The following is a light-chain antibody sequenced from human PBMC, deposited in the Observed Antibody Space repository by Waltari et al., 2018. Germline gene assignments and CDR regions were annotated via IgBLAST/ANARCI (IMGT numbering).Light chain of an antibody. CDR3: VLSMGSGIWV. CDR1: SGSVPTTSY. J-gene: IGLJ3*02. CDR2: DPN. Sequence: QTVVTQEPSLSVSPGGTVTLTCGLSSGSVPTTSYPTWYQQAPGQAPRTRILDPNTRSSGVPDRFSGSILDNKAALTITGAQADDESDYYCVLSMGSGIWVFGGGTKLTVL. V-gene: IGLV8-61*01.